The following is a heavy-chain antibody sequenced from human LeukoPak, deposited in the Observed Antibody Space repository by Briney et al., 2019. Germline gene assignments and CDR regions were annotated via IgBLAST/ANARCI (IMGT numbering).Heavy chain of an antibody. V-gene: IGHV4-39*01. CDR2: IYYNGNT. J-gene: IGHJ4*02. D-gene: IGHD3/OR15-3a*01. CDR1: GGSIRFSSYY. Sequence: PSETLSLTCTVSGGSIRFSSYYWGWIRQPPGKGLEWIGSIYYNGNTYYNPSLKSRVTISVDTSKNQFSLRLSSVTAADTAVYYCARQTGSGLFILPGGQGTLVTVSS. CDR3: ARQTGSGLFILP.